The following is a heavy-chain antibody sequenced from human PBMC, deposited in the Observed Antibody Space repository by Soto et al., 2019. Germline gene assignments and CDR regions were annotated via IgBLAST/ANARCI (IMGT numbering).Heavy chain of an antibody. CDR1: GYTFTGYY. Sequence: ASVKVSCKASGYTFTGYYMHWVRQAPGQGLEWMGWINPNSGGTNYAQKFQGWVTMTRDTSISTAYMELSRLRSDDTAVYYCARDGKKYYGFWSGYKPYGMDVWGQGTTVTVSS. D-gene: IGHD3-3*01. V-gene: IGHV1-2*04. CDR3: ARDGKKYYGFWSGYKPYGMDV. J-gene: IGHJ6*02. CDR2: INPNSGGT.